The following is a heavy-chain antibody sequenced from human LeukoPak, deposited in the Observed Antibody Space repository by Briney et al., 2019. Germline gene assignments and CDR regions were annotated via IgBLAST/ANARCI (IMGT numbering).Heavy chain of an antibody. Sequence: SEPLSLTCAVYGGSFSGYYWSWIRQPPGKGLEWIGEINHSGSTNYNPSLKSRVPIPLDKSKDQFSLKLSPVTPADTAWFYWGRGRGWGTADIAYWGQGTLVTVSS. J-gene: IGHJ4*02. CDR3: GRGRGWGTADIAY. D-gene: IGHD6-19*01. CDR2: INHSGST. V-gene: IGHV4-34*01. CDR1: GGSFSGYY.